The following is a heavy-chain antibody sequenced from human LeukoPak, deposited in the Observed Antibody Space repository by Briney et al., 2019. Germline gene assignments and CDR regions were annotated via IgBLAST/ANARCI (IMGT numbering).Heavy chain of an antibody. CDR3: ARTPGSSWYHGSDY. CDR2: IYYSGST. Sequence: SETLSLTCTVSGGSISSGDYYWSWIRQPPGKGLEWIGYIYYSGSTYYNPSLKSRVTISVDTSKNQFSLKLSSVTAADTAVYYCARTPGSSWYHGSDYWGQGTLVTVSS. V-gene: IGHV4-30-4*01. CDR1: GGSISSGDYY. D-gene: IGHD6-13*01. J-gene: IGHJ4*02.